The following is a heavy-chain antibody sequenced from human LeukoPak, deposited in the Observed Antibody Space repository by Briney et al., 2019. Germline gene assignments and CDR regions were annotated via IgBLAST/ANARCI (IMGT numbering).Heavy chain of an antibody. J-gene: IGHJ4*02. CDR3: AKDKRLQPHYFDY. CDR1: GFTFSSYA. CDR2: ISGSGGST. Sequence: GGSLRLSCAASGFTFSSYAMSWVRQAPGKGLEWVSAISGSGGSTYYADSVKGRFTISRDNSKNTLYLQMDSLRAEDTAVYYCAKDKRLQPHYFDYWGQGTLVTVSS. V-gene: IGHV3-23*01. D-gene: IGHD6-25*01.